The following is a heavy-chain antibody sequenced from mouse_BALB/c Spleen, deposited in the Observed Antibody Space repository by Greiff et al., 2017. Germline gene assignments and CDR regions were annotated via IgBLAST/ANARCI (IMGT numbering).Heavy chain of an antibody. CDR1: GYTFTSYW. Sequence: QVQLQQSGAELVKPGASVKLSCKASGYTFTSYWMHWVKQRPGQGLEWIGEINPSNGRTNYNEKFKSKATLTVDKSSSTAYMQLSSLTSEDSAVYYCARSPYYYGSSYWYFDVWGAGTTVTVSS. V-gene: IGHV1S81*02. J-gene: IGHJ1*01. CDR2: INPSNGRT. D-gene: IGHD1-1*01. CDR3: ARSPYYYGSSYWYFDV.